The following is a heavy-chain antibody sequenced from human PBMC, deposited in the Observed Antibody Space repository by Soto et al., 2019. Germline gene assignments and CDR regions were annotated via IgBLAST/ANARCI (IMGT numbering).Heavy chain of an antibody. CDR2: IYYRWST. D-gene: IGHD3-22*01. J-gene: IGHJ3*02. Sequence: QVQLQESGPGLVKPSQTLSLTCTVSGGSISSGGYYWSWLRQHPGKGLEWIGYIYYRWSTYYNPSLKSRVTISIDTSKTQFSQKLSSVTAADTAVYYCAREDSSGYRAWGDDAFDIWGQGTMVTVSS. V-gene: IGHV4-31*03. CDR3: AREDSSGYRAWGDDAFDI. CDR1: GGSISSGGYY.